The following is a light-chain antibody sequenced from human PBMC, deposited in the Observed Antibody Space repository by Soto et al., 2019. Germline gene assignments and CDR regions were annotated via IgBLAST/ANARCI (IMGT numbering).Light chain of an antibody. Sequence: QSVLTQPASVSGSPGQSITISCTGTSGDIGSYNRVSWYQQHPGKAPKLIIYEVTDRPSGVSNRFSGSKSGNTASLTISGLQAEDEAEYYCSSYTSGTTRYVFGTGTKVTVL. CDR3: SSYTSGTTRYV. CDR2: EVT. J-gene: IGLJ1*01. CDR1: SGDIGSYNR. V-gene: IGLV2-14*01.